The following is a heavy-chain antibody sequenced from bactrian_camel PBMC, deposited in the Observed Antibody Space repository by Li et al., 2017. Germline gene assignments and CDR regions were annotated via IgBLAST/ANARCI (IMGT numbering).Heavy chain of an antibody. CDR3: AAGGNPRERLIRGVPSFACDEFAY. V-gene: IGHV3S53*01. J-gene: IGHJ4*01. CDR1: GYLVAPNA. Sequence: HVQLVESGGGSVQAGGSLRLSCAASGYLVAPNAMGWFRQIPDKEREGVAGIESDGSISYADSVKGRFTVSQGSAKNTVFLQMDNLKPEDTAIYYCAAGGNPRERLIRGVPSFACDEFAYLGQVTQVTVS. D-gene: IGHD5*01. CDR2: IESDGSI.